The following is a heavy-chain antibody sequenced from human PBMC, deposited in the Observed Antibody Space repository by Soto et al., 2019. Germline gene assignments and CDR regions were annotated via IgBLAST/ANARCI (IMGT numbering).Heavy chain of an antibody. J-gene: IGHJ4*02. Sequence: GGSLRLSCAASGFTFSSYAMSWVRQAPGKGLEWVSAISGSGGSTYYADSVKGRFTISRDNAKNSLYLHVNSLRAEDTAVYYCARSSWYANDYWGPGTLVTVSS. D-gene: IGHD6-13*01. CDR1: GFTFSSYA. V-gene: IGHV3-23*01. CDR2: ISGSGGST. CDR3: ARSSWYANDY.